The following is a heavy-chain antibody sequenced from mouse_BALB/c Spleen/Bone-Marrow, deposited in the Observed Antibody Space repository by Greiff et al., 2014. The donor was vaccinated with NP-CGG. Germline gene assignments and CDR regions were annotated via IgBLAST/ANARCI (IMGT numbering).Heavy chain of an antibody. CDR1: GYSITSGYC. J-gene: IGHJ4*01. Sequence: VQLQQSGPGLVKPSQSLSLTCSVTGYSITSGYCWNWIRQFPGNKLEWMGYISYDGSNNYNPSLKNRISITRDTSKNQFFLKLNSVTTEDTATYYCASYFYYAMDYWGQGTSVTVSS. CDR2: ISYDGSN. D-gene: IGHD1-1*01. V-gene: IGHV3-6*02. CDR3: ASYFYYAMDY.